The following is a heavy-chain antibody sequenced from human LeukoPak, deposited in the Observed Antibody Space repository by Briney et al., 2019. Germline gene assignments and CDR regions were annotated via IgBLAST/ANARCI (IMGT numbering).Heavy chain of an antibody. CDR2: INAGNGNT. V-gene: IGHV1-3*01. CDR1: GYTFTSYA. J-gene: IGHJ4*02. D-gene: IGHD6-13*01. CDR3: ARGSSFGY. Sequence: ASVKVSCKASGYTFTSYAMHWVRQAPGQRLEWMGWINAGNGNTKYLQKFQGRVTITRDTSASTAYMELSSLRSEDTAVYYCARGSSFGYWGQGTLVTVSS.